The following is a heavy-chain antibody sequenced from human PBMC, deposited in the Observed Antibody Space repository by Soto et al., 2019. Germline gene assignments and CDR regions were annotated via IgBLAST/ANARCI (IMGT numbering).Heavy chain of an antibody. J-gene: IGHJ4*02. CDR3: AKDPLPLWFGESLYYFDY. Sequence: GASVKVSCKASGYTFTSYPMHWVRQAPGQGLEWMGWINAGNGDTKYSQKFQGRVTISRDNSKNTLYLQMNSLSAEDTAVYYCAKDPLPLWFGESLYYFDYWGQGTLVTVSS. D-gene: IGHD3-10*01. V-gene: IGHV1-3*01. CDR1: GYTFTSYP. CDR2: INAGNGDT.